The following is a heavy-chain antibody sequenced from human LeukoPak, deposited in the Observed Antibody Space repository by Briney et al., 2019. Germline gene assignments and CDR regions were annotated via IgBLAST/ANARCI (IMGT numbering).Heavy chain of an antibody. J-gene: IGHJ4*02. V-gene: IGHV4-39*01. CDR1: GGSISSSSYY. CDR3: ARQTGSGLFILP. CDR2: VHYSGSS. D-gene: IGHD3/OR15-3a*01. Sequence: PSETLSLTCTVSGGSISSSSYYWGWIRQPPGKGLEWIGSVHYSGSSYYNPSLKSRLTISVDTSKSQFSLKLSSVTAADTAVYYCARQTGSGLFILPGGQGTLVTVSS.